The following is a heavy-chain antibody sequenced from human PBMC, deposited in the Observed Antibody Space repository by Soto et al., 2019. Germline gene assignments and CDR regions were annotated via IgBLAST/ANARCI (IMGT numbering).Heavy chain of an antibody. D-gene: IGHD5-12*01. V-gene: IGHV2-5*02. CDR2: IFWDDDK. CDR3: AHRSRGYAYYFDQ. Sequence: QITLKESGPALVRPTQTLTLTCSFSGFSLTTRAVAVGWISQPPGKALEWLALIFWDDDKWYSPSLRSRLTITEDTSKNQLVLTMTSMDPVDTATYYGAHRSRGYAYYFDQWGQGTLVTVSS. J-gene: IGHJ4*02. CDR1: GFSLTTRAVA.